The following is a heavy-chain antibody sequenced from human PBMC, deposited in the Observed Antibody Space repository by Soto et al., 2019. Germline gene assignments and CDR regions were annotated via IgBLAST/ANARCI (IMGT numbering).Heavy chain of an antibody. CDR1: GFHLKHPC. Sequence: GVCMRLSISASGFHLKHPCMTWVRQVAGKGLEWVANIKQDGSEKYYVDSVKGRFTISRDNAKNSLYLQMNSLRAEDTAVYYCARAARWGQGTMVNVS. CDR2: IKQDGSEK. V-gene: IGHV3-7*03. CDR3: ARAAR. J-gene: IGHJ3*01.